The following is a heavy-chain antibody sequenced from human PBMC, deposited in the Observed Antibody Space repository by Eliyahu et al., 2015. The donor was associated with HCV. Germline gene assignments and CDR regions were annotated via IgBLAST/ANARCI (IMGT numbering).Heavy chain of an antibody. CDR1: GFTFSSNY. V-gene: IGHV3-66*02. CDR3: ATFVATIGGGYFDS. CDR2: IYSGGST. Sequence: EVQLVESGGGLVQPGGSLRLSXAAPGFTFSSNYMXWVRQAPGKGLEWVSVIYSGGSTYYADSVKGRFTISRDNSKNTVFLQMNSLRAEDTAVYYCATFVATIGGGYFDSWGQGTLVTVSS. J-gene: IGHJ4*02. D-gene: IGHD5-12*01.